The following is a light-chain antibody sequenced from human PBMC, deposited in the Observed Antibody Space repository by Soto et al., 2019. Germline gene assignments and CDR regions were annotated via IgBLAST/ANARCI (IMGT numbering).Light chain of an antibody. J-gene: IGLJ3*02. Sequence: QSVLTQPPSASATPGQRVTISCYGSTSSLGNSFVYWYQHLPGTAPKLLIYKNDQRPSGVPDRFSGSKSGTSASLAVSGLRSEDEAHYYCAAWDDTLSGWVFGGGTKLTVL. V-gene: IGLV1-47*01. CDR2: KND. CDR1: TSSLGNSF. CDR3: AAWDDTLSGWV.